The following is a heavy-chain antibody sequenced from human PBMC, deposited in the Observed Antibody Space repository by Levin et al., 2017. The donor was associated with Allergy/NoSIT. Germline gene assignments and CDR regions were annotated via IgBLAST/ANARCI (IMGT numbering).Heavy chain of an antibody. D-gene: IGHD3-3*01. CDR1: GGTFSSYA. J-gene: IGHJ6*02. Sequence: SVKVSCKASGGTFSSYAISWVRQAPGQGLEWIGGIIPIFGTANYAQKFQGRVTITADESTSTAYMELSSLRSEDTAVYYCARGTYYDFWSRNYYYGMDVWGQGTTVTVSS. V-gene: IGHV1-69*13. CDR2: IIPIFGTA. CDR3: ARGTYYDFWSRNYYYGMDV.